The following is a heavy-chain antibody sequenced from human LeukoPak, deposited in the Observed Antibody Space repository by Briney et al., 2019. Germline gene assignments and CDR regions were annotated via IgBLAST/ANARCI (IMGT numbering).Heavy chain of an antibody. CDR1: GFTFSSYA. CDR2: ISGSGGST. V-gene: IGHV3-23*01. Sequence: TGGSLRLSCAASGFTFSSYAMSWVRQAPGKGLEWVSAISGSGGSTYYADSVKGRFTISRDNSKNTLYLQMNSLRAEDTAVYYCANSEWLLWSYDAFDIWGQGTMVTVSS. J-gene: IGHJ3*02. CDR3: ANSEWLLWSYDAFDI. D-gene: IGHD3-3*01.